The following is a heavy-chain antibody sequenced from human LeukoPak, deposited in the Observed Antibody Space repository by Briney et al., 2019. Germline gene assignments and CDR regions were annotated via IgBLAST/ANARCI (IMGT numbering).Heavy chain of an antibody. J-gene: IGHJ4*02. CDR1: GYTFTGYY. V-gene: IGHV1-2*02. D-gene: IGHD3-3*01. Sequence: ASVKVSCKASGYTFTGYYMHWVRQAPGQGLEGMGWINPNSGGTNYAQKFQGRVTMTRDTSISTAYMELSRLRSDDTAVYYCARDPSDYDFWSGYSPNFDYWGQGTLVTVSS. CDR3: ARDPSDYDFWSGYSPNFDY. CDR2: INPNSGGT.